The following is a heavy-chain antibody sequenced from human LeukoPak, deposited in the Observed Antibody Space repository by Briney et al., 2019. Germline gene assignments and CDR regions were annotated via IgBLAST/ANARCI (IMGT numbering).Heavy chain of an antibody. V-gene: IGHV3-53*01. CDR1: GFTVSSNY. Sequence: GGSLRLSCAASGFTVSSNYMSWLRQAPGKGLEWVSVIYSGGSTYYADSVKGRFTISRDKSKNTLYLQMSSLRAEDTAVYYCARVLDPGAGYWFDPWGQGTLVTVSS. D-gene: IGHD3/OR15-3a*01. CDR2: IYSGGST. J-gene: IGHJ5*02. CDR3: ARVLDPGAGYWFDP.